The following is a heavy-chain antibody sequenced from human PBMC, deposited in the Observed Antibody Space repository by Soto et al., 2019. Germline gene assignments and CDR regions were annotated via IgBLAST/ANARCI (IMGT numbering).Heavy chain of an antibody. Sequence: GGSLRLSCAASGFTFSSYAMSWVRQAPGKGLEWVSAISGSGGSTYYADSVKGRFTISRDNSKNTLYLQMNSLRAEDTAVYYCAKDLTPAVIRYYDFWSGYPNYYYYYGMDVWGQGTTVTVSS. CDR2: ISGSGGST. J-gene: IGHJ6*02. D-gene: IGHD3-3*01. CDR3: AKDLTPAVIRYYDFWSGYPNYYYYYGMDV. CDR1: GFTFSSYA. V-gene: IGHV3-23*01.